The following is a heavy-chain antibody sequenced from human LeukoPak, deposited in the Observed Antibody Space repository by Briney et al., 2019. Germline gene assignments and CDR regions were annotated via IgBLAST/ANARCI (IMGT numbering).Heavy chain of an antibody. CDR1: GFTFSNYW. Sequence: SGGSLRLSCAASGFTFSNYWMSWVRQAPGKGLEWVASIKQDGSEKHYVDSVKGRFTISRDNAKNSLYLQMNSPRADDTAVYYCARDSPVVPAAHGPDAFDIWGQGTMVTVSS. CDR2: IKQDGSEK. J-gene: IGHJ3*02. CDR3: ARDSPVVPAAHGPDAFDI. V-gene: IGHV3-7*01. D-gene: IGHD2-2*01.